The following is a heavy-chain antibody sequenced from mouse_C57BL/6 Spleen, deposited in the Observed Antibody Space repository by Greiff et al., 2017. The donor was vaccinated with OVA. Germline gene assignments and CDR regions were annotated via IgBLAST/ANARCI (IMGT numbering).Heavy chain of an antibody. CDR1: GFSFNTYA. V-gene: IGHV10-1*01. CDR2: IRSKSNNYAT. Sequence: EVKLVESGGGLVQPKGSLKLSCAASGFSFNTYAMNWVRQAPGKGLEWVARIRSKSNNYATYYADSVKDRFTISRDDSESMLYLQMNNLKTEDTAMYYCVRQKLGEGYFDVWGTGTTVTVSS. D-gene: IGHD4-1*01. J-gene: IGHJ1*03. CDR3: VRQKLGEGYFDV.